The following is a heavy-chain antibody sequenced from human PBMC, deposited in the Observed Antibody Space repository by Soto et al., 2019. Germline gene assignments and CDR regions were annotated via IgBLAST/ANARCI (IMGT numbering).Heavy chain of an antibody. J-gene: IGHJ4*02. Sequence: QVQLVESGGGVVQPGRSLRLSCAASGFTFSRYGMHWVRQAPGKGLEWVAVIWYDGSNKYYADSVKGRFTISRDNSKNTPYLQMNSLRAEDTAVYYCARGYGGNSGAFDYWGQGTLVTVSS. CDR2: IWYDGSNK. D-gene: IGHD4-17*01. CDR3: ARGYGGNSGAFDY. CDR1: GFTFSRYG. V-gene: IGHV3-33*01.